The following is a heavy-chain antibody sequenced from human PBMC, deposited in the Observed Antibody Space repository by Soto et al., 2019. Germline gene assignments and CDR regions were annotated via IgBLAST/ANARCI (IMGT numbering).Heavy chain of an antibody. V-gene: IGHV4-39*01. J-gene: IGHJ1*01. CDR2: IYYSGST. CDR3: ARQDYDILTGYYRPEYLQH. CDR1: GGSISSSSYY. Sequence: PSETLSLTCTVSGGSISSSSYYWGWIRQPPGKGLEWIGSIYYSGSTYYNPSLKSRVTISVDTSKNQFSLKLSSVTAADTAVYYCARQDYDILTGYYRPEYLQHWGQRTLVTVAS. D-gene: IGHD3-9*01.